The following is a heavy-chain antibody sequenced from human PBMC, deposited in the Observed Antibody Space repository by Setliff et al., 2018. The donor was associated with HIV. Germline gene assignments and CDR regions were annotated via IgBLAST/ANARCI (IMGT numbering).Heavy chain of an antibody. D-gene: IGHD4-17*01. CDR2: IYHAGNT. J-gene: IGHJ3*02. CDR1: GDFFSSDYY. V-gene: IGHV4-38-2*02. CDR3: ARGTTLNVVPDAFDI. Sequence: PSETLSLTCTVSGDFFSSDYYWAWIRQPPGKGLEWIGYIYHAGNTYYNPSLKSRVTISVDTSKNQISLRLNSLTAADTAVYYCARGTTLNVVPDAFDIWGQGTMVTVSS.